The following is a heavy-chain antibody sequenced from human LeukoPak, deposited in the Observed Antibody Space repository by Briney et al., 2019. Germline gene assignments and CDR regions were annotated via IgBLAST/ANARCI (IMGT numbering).Heavy chain of an antibody. CDR2: ISGDGGST. CDR1: GLITDDYA. CDR3: VRESETSGWFDH. J-gene: IGHJ5*02. Sequence: GGSLRLSCAAPGLITDDYAIHWVRQAPGKGLEWVSLISGDGGSTFYADSVGGRFTISRDNSKNSLSLQMSSLRSEGTALYFCVRESETSGWFDHWGQGTLVTVSS. V-gene: IGHV3-43*02. D-gene: IGHD6-25*01.